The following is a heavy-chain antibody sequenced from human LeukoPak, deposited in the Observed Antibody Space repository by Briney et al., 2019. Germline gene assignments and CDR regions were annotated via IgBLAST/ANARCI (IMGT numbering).Heavy chain of an antibody. J-gene: IGHJ4*02. CDR2: IYYSGST. CDR3: ARDLIVGASNDY. CDR1: GGSISSSSYH. D-gene: IGHD1-26*01. Sequence: SETLSLTCTVSGGSISSSSYHWGWIRQPPGKGLEWIGSIYYSGSTYYNPSLKSRVTISVDTSKNQFSLKLSSVTAADTAVYYCARDLIVGASNDYWGQGTLVTVSS. V-gene: IGHV4-39*07.